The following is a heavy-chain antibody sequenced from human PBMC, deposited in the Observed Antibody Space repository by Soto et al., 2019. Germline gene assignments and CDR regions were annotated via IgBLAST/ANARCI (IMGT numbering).Heavy chain of an antibody. V-gene: IGHV1-46*01. CDR2: INPSGGST. CDR1: GYTFTSYY. J-gene: IGHJ4*02. CDR3: ARDRCSGGSCYSFFDY. Sequence: ASVRVSCKASGYTFTSYYMHWVRQAPGQGLEWMGIINPSGGSTSYAQKFQGRVTMTRDTSTSTVYMELSSLRSEDTAVYYCARDRCSGGSCYSFFDYWGQGTLVTVSS. D-gene: IGHD2-15*01.